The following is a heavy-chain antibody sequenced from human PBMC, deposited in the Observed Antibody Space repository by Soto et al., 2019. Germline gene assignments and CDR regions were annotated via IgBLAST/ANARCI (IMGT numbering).Heavy chain of an antibody. Sequence: GGSLRLSCAASGFTFSSYGMHWVRQAPGKGLEWVAVIWYDGSNKYYADSVKGRFTISRDNSKNTLYLQMNSLRAEDTAVYYCAREKLTGTTRTFDYWGQGTLVPSP. J-gene: IGHJ4*02. D-gene: IGHD1-7*01. CDR2: IWYDGSNK. V-gene: IGHV3-33*01. CDR1: GFTFSSYG. CDR3: AREKLTGTTRTFDY.